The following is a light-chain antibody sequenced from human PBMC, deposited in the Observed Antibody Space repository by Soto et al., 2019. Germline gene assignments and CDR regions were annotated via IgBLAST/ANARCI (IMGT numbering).Light chain of an antibody. J-gene: IGKJ5*01. CDR1: QSVRAY. Sequence: IVLTQSPDTLSLSPGERATLSCRASQSVRAYLAWYQQKPGQAPRLLIYDASNRATGIPARFSGSGSGTDFTLTISRLEPEDFAVYFCQQYDNSLPITFGQGTRLEIK. V-gene: IGKV3-11*01. CDR2: DAS. CDR3: QQYDNSLPIT.